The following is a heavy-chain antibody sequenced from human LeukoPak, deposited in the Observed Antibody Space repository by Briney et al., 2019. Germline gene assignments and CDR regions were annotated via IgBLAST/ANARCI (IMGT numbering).Heavy chain of an antibody. CDR1: GFTVSSNY. J-gene: IGHJ4*02. CDR2: IYSGGST. Sequence: GGSLRLSCAASGFTVSSNYMSWVRQAPGKGLEWVSVIYSGGSTYYADSVKGRFAISRDNSKNTLYLQMNSLRAEDTAVYYCARLFGSGWYGPWYFDYWGQGTLVTVSS. CDR3: ARLFGSGWYGPWYFDY. V-gene: IGHV3-53*01. D-gene: IGHD6-19*01.